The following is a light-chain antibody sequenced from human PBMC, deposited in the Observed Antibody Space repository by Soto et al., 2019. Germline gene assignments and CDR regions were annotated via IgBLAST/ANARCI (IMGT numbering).Light chain of an antibody. Sequence: QPVLTQSSSASASLGSSVKLTCTLSSGHSSYIIAWHQQQPGKAPRYLMKLEGSGSYNKGSGVPDRFSGSSSGADRYLTISNLQSEDEADYYCEIWDSNTHVVFGGGTQLTVL. CDR2: LEGSGSY. J-gene: IGLJ2*01. CDR3: EIWDSNTHVV. CDR1: SGHSSYI. V-gene: IGLV4-60*03.